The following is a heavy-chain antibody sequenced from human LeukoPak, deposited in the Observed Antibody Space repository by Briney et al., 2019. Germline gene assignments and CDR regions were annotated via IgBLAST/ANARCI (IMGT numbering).Heavy chain of an antibody. Sequence: GGSLRLSCAASGFTFSSYSMNWVRQAPGKGLEWVSSISSSSSYIYYADSVKGRFTISRDNAKNSLYLQMNSLRAEDTAVYYCAQGGWSYHMDVWGKGTTVTVSS. CDR1: GFTFSSYS. J-gene: IGHJ6*03. D-gene: IGHD2-15*01. CDR2: ISSSSSYI. CDR3: AQGGWSYHMDV. V-gene: IGHV3-21*01.